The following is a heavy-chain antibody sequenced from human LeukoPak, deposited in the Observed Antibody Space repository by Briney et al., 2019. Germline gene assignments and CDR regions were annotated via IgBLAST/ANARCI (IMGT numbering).Heavy chain of an antibody. J-gene: IGHJ4*02. V-gene: IGHV4-39*07. D-gene: IGHD6-19*01. CDR2: IYYSGST. Sequence: PSETLSLTCTVSGGSISSSSYYWGWIRQPPGKGLEWIGSIYYSGSTYYNPSLKSRVTISVDTSKNQFSLKLSSVTAADTAVYYCARVIGMRSGPTDTIDYWGQGTLVTVSS. CDR3: ARVIGMRSGPTDTIDY. CDR1: GGSISSSSYY.